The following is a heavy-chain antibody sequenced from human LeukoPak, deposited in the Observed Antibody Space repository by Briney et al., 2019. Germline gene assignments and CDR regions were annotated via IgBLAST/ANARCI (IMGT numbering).Heavy chain of an antibody. V-gene: IGHV4-34*01. J-gene: IGHJ3*02. D-gene: IGHD3/OR15-3a*01. CDR3: ARTWTPGGDAFDI. CDR2: INHSGGT. Sequence: SETLSLTCAVYGGSFSGYYWSWIRQPPGKGLEWIGEINHSGGTNYNPSLKSRVTISLDTSKNQFPLKLSSVTAADTAVYYCARTWTPGGDAFDIWGQGTMVIVSS. CDR1: GGSFSGYY.